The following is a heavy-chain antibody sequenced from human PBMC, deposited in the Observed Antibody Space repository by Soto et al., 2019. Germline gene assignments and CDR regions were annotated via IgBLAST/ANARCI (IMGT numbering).Heavy chain of an antibody. J-gene: IGHJ6*02. CDR3: ARGGYSSGLGYYYGMDF. CDR1: GYTFTGYY. Sequence: GASVKVSCKASGYTFTGYYMPWVRQAPVQGLEWMGWINPNSGGTNYAQKFQGRVTMTRDTSISTAYMELSRLRSDDTAVYYCARGGYSSGLGYYYGMDFWGQGPTVTVSS. CDR2: INPNSGGT. D-gene: IGHD2-21*01. V-gene: IGHV1-2*02.